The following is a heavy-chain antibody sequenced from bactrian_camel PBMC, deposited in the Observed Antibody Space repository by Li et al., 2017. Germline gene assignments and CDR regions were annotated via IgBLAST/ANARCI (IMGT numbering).Heavy chain of an antibody. D-gene: IGHD1*01. CDR1: GYTYCSAD. CDR3: KIALAGYCDSPGIY. V-gene: IGHV3S53*01. CDR2: IISDGGT. Sequence: VQLVESGGGSVQAGGSLRLSCAASGYTYCSADMSWYRQAPGKEREFVSLIISDGGTRYSDSVKGRFTIAQDNAKNTMYLQMSSLKPEDTAMYYCKIALAGYCDSPGIYWGQGTQVTVS. J-gene: IGHJ4*01.